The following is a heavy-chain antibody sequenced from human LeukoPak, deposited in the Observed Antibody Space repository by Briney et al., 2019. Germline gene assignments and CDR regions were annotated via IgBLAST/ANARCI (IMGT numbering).Heavy chain of an antibody. CDR3: ARDTFGELSYYYYYGMDV. CDR2: ISYDGSNK. J-gene: IGHJ6*02. V-gene: IGHV3-30-3*01. Sequence: GGSLRLSCAASGFTFSSYAMHWVRQAPGKGLEWVAVISYDGSNKYYADSVKGRFTISRDNSKNTLYLQMNSLRAEDTAVYYCARDTFGELSYYYYYGMDVWGQGTTVTVSS. CDR1: GFTFSSYA. D-gene: IGHD3-10*01.